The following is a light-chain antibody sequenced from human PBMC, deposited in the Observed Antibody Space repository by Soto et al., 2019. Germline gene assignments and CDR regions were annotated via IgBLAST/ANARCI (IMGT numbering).Light chain of an antibody. CDR3: QQYNNWPPIT. V-gene: IGKV3-15*01. CDR1: QSVSIK. Sequence: DIVMTHSPANLSVSPGERATLYCSASQSVSIKLAWYQQKPGQAPRLLIYDTSTRATGIPARFSGSGSGTEFTLTISSLQSEDFAVYYCQQYNNWPPITFGQGTRLEIK. J-gene: IGKJ5*01. CDR2: DTS.